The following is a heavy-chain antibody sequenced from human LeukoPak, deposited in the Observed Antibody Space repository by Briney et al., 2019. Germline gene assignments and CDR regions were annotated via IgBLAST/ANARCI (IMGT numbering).Heavy chain of an antibody. D-gene: IGHD2-2*01. J-gene: IGHJ6*03. CDR1: GFTFDDYG. V-gene: IGHV3-20*04. CDR2: INWNGGST. CDR3: ARDKPRYCSRTSCYLNYYYYYMDV. Sequence: GGSLRLSCAASGFTFDDYGMSWVRQAPGKGLEWVSGINWNGGSTGYADSVKGRFTISRDNAKNSLYLQMNSLRAEDTAVYYCARDKPRYCSRTSCYLNYYYYYMDVWGKGTTVTISS.